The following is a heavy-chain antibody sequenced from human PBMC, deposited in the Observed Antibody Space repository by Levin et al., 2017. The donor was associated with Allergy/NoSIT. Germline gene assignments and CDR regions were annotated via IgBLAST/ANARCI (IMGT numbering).Heavy chain of an antibody. CDR3: TTLGDYFDS. V-gene: IGHV3-73*01. CDR1: GSPFSGSA. CDR2: IRTKAKNYAT. D-gene: IGHD3-16*01. Sequence: LSLTCAAPGSPFSGSAIHWVRQASGKGLEWVGRIRTKAKNYATAYGPSVNGRFTIPRDDSKAYLQMNSLKTEDTAMYYCTTLGDYFDSWGQGTLVTVSS. J-gene: IGHJ4*02.